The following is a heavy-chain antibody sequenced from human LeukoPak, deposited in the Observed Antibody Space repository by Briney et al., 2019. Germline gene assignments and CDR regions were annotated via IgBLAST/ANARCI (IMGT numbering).Heavy chain of an antibody. J-gene: IGHJ4*02. CDR3: AKGTTALDY. CDR2: ISRSGSTK. CDR1: GFTFSDYN. Sequence: GGSLRLSCAASGFTFSDYNMRWIRQAPGKGLEWVSSISRSGSTKYYADSVKGRFTISRDNSKNTLYLQMNSLRAEDTAVYYCAKGTTALDYWGQGTLVTVSS. V-gene: IGHV3-11*01. D-gene: IGHD4-11*01.